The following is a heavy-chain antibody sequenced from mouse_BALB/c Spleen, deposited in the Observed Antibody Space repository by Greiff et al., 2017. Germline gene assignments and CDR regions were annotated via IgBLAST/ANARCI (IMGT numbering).Heavy chain of an antibody. CDR3: VRDTLYDYYAMDY. Sequence: VKVVESGPGLVAPSQSLSITCTVSGFSLTSYDISWIRQPPGKGLEWLGVIWTGGGTNYNSAFMSRLSISKDNSKSQVFLKMNSLQTDDTAIYYCVRDTLYDYYAMDYWGQGTSVTVSS. CDR2: IWTGGGT. J-gene: IGHJ4*01. CDR1: GFSLTSYD. V-gene: IGHV2-9-2*01. D-gene: IGHD2-3*01.